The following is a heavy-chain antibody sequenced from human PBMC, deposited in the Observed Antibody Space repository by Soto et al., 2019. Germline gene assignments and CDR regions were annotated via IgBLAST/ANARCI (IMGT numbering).Heavy chain of an antibody. CDR1: GFTFRSYT. J-gene: IGHJ4*02. Sequence: EVQLLESGGGLVQPGGSLRLSCAASGFTFRSYTMNWVRQVPGKGLEWVSAISGSGGTTYSADSVKGRFTISRDNSKNTLYLQMSSLRAEDTAVYYCAKERAWLADFDYWGQGTLVTVSS. CDR3: AKERAWLADFDY. CDR2: ISGSGGTT. V-gene: IGHV3-23*01. D-gene: IGHD6-19*01.